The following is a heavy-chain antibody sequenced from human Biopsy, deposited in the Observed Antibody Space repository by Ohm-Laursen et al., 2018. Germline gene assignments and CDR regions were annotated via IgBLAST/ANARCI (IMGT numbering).Heavy chain of an antibody. CDR1: GFTFSNHW. CDR3: AKSPSITMMTNWFDS. J-gene: IGHJ5*01. CDR2: IRQEGSEK. Sequence: GSLRLSCAASGFTFSNHWMSWVRQAPGKGLEWVANIRQEGSEKKYVDSVQGRFTISRDNAENSLYLQMNSLRAEDTAVYYCAKSPSITMMTNWFDSWGQGTLVTVSS. D-gene: IGHD3-22*01. V-gene: IGHV3-7*03.